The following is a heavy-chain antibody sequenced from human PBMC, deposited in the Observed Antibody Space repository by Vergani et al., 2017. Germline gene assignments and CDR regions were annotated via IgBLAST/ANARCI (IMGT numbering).Heavy chain of an antibody. J-gene: IGHJ5*02. D-gene: IGHD4-23*01. CDR3: ARAQLDNGGSSHWIDP. CDR1: GGSISSKY. V-gene: IGHV4-59*01. CDR2: IYYTGST. Sequence: QVQLQESGPGVVKPSETLSVTCSVSGGSISSKYWTWIRQPPGKGLEWIGYIYYTGSTYYNPSLKSRVTISVDTSKNEFSLKLSAVTAADTAVYYCARAQLDNGGSSHWIDPWGQGTLVTVSS.